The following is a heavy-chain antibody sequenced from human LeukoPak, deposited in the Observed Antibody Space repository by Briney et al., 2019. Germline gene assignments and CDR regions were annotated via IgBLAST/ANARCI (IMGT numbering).Heavy chain of an antibody. J-gene: IGHJ5*02. CDR3: ARAGATVTTNYFDP. V-gene: IGHV3-23*01. CDR2: ISDSGDNT. Sequence: GGSLRLSCAASGFTFSTYAMNWVRQAPGKGLEWVSLISDSGDNTYYADSVKGRFTISRDNSKNTVSLQMSSLRADDTAVYYCARAGATVTTNYFDPRGQGTLVTVSS. CDR1: GFTFSTYA. D-gene: IGHD4-11*01.